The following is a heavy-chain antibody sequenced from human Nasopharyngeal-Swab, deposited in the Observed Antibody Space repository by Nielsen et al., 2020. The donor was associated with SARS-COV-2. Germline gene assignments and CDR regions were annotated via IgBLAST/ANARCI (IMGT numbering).Heavy chain of an antibody. V-gene: IGHV4-34*01. D-gene: IGHD6-13*01. CDR3: ARVRYSSSWYDPTFDY. Sequence: SETLSLTCAVYGGSFSGYYWSWIRQPPGKGLEWIGEINHSGSTNYNPSLKSRVTISVDTSKNQFSLKLSSVTAADTAVYYCARVRYSSSWYDPTFDYWGQGTLVTVSS. CDR2: INHSGST. J-gene: IGHJ4*02. CDR1: GGSFSGYY.